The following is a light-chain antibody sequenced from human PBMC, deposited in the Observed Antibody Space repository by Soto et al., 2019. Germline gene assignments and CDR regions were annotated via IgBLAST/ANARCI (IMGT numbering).Light chain of an antibody. J-gene: IGKJ2*01. Sequence: EIVLTQSPATLSLSPGERATLSCRASQSVSSYLAWYQQKPGQAPRLLIYDASNSATGIPARFRGSGSGTAFTLTIAGLEPGDFAEYCCQQPRTRPPYTLGPGTKLEIK. CDR2: DAS. CDR1: QSVSSY. V-gene: IGKV3-11*01. CDR3: QQPRTRPPYT.